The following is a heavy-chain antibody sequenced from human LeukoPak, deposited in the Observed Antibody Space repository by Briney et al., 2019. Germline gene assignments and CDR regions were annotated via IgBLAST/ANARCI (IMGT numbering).Heavy chain of an antibody. D-gene: IGHD1-7*01. CDR1: GGTFSSYA. CDR3: ARDPFELRWFDP. J-gene: IGHJ5*02. CDR2: IIPIFGTA. V-gene: IGHV1-69*13. Sequence: ASVKVSCKASGGTFSSYAISWVRQAPGQGLEWMGGIIPIFGTANYAQKFQGRVTITADESTSTAYMELSSLRAEDTAVYYCARDPFELRWFDPWGQGTLVTVSS.